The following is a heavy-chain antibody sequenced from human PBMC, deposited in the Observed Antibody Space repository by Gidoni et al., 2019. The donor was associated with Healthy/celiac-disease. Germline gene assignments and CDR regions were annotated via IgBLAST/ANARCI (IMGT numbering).Heavy chain of an antibody. D-gene: IGHD4-17*01. V-gene: IGHV4-39*01. CDR1: GDPITSSSYY. CDR2: IYYSGST. CDR3: GGDYLYNWFDP. Sequence: QLQLHESRPGLCKPSDTLSLPSTVSGDPITSSSYYSGWIRQPPGKGLEWIGSIYYSGSTYYNPHHKSGVTISVDTTKNQLSLKLSSVTAADTAVYYCGGDYLYNWFDPWGQGTLVTVSS. J-gene: IGHJ5*02.